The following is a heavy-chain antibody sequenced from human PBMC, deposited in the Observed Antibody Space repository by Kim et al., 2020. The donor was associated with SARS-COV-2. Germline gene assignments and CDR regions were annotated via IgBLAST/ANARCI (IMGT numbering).Heavy chain of an antibody. J-gene: IGHJ1*01. CDR2: IGDNLGPT. CDR1: GFTFSTSG. V-gene: IGHV3-23*01. Sequence: GGSLRLSCAASGFTFSTSGMGWVRQAPGKGLEWVSGIGDNLGPTMYAYPVKGLFTFSKTNSKHTVFLQMTILRAEAAALYYCAERYYSLCFFENWGHGTL. CDR3: AERYYSLCFFEN. D-gene: IGHD3-10*01.